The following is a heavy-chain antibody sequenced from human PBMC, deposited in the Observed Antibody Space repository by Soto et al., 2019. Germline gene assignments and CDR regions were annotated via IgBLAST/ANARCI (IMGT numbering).Heavy chain of an antibody. CDR3: ARQPYYYDSLFYFDY. V-gene: IGHV4-59*01. CDR2: IYYSGST. J-gene: IGHJ4*02. Sequence: XETLSLTCTVAGVSISSYYWSWIRQPPGKGLEWIGYIYYSGSTNYNPSLKSRVTISVDTSKNQFSLKLSSVTAADTAVYYCARQPYYYDSLFYFDYWGQGALVTVSS. D-gene: IGHD3-22*01. CDR1: GVSISSYY.